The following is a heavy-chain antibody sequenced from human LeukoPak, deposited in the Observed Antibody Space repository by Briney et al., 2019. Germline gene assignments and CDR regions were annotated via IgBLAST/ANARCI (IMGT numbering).Heavy chain of an antibody. D-gene: IGHD2-2*01. V-gene: IGHV4-34*01. CDR1: GGSFSGYY. J-gene: IGHJ5*02. Sequence: PSETPSLTCAVYGGSFSGYYWSWIRQPPGKGLEWIGEINHSGSTNYNPSLKSRVTISVDTSKNQFSLKLSSVTAADTAVYYCASLLGYCSSTSCSNWFDPWGQGTLVTVSS. CDR2: INHSGST. CDR3: ASLLGYCSSTSCSNWFDP.